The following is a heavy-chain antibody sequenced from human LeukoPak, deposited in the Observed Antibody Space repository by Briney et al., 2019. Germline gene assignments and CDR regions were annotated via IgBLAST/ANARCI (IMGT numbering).Heavy chain of an antibody. D-gene: IGHD2-8*01. J-gene: IGHJ6*02. CDR1: GYSFTSYW. V-gene: IGHV5-51*01. Sequence: GESLKISCKGSGYSFTSYWIGWVRQMPGKGLEWMGIIYPRDSDTRYSPSFQGQVTISVDKSISTAYLQWSSLKASDTAMYYCARRNGNYYYGMDAWGQGTTVTVSS. CDR3: ARRNGNYYYGMDA. CDR2: IYPRDSDT.